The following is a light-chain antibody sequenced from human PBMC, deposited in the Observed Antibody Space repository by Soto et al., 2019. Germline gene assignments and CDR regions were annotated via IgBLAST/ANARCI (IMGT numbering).Light chain of an antibody. Sequence: QAVVTQEPSLTVSPGGTVTLTCGSSTGAVTGGYSPNWFQQKPGQAPRSLIYGTTNKHSCTPARFSGSLLGGKAALTLSGVQPEDEAEYYCLLYYGGAVVFGGGTKLTVL. CDR3: LLYYGGAVV. V-gene: IGLV7-43*01. CDR2: GTT. J-gene: IGLJ2*01. CDR1: TGAVTGGYS.